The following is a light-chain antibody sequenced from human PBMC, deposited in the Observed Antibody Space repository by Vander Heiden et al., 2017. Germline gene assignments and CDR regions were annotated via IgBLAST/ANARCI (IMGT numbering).Light chain of an antibody. J-gene: IGKJ1*01. CDR2: LGS. CDR1: PSLLHRNGFNY. Sequence: DIVMTQSPLPLPVTPGEPPSTSCRSSPSLLHRNGFNYLAWSLHNPGPSPLLLIYLGSNRAAGVPCRFSGSGCGTDFTLKISRVDADDVGVYYCRQGLQTPWAFGQGTKVEIK. CDR3: RQGLQTPWA. V-gene: IGKV2-28*01.